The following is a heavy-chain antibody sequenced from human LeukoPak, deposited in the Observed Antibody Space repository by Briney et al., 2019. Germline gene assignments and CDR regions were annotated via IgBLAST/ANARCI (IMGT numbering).Heavy chain of an antibody. CDR1: GGSFSGYY. V-gene: IGHV4-59*01. J-gene: IGHJ5*02. CDR3: ARGRITMVRKNWFDP. CDR2: IYYSGST. D-gene: IGHD3-10*01. Sequence: PSETLSLTCAVYGGSFSGYYWSWIRQPPGKGLEWIGYIYYSGSTNYNPSLKSRVTISVDTSKNQFSLKLSSVTAADTAVYYCARGRITMVRKNWFDPWGQGTLVTVSS.